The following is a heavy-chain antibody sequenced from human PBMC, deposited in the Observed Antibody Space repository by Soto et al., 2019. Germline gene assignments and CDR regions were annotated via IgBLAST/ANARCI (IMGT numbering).Heavy chain of an antibody. Sequence: SETLSLTCTVSGGSISSYYWSWIRQPPGKGLEWIGYIYYSGSTNYNPSLKSRVTISVDTSKNQFSLKLSSVTAADTAVYYCARDPRDFWSGRPTYYMDVWGKGTTVTVSS. CDR2: IYYSGST. D-gene: IGHD3-3*01. CDR1: GGSISSYY. J-gene: IGHJ6*03. CDR3: ARDPRDFWSGRPTYYMDV. V-gene: IGHV4-59*01.